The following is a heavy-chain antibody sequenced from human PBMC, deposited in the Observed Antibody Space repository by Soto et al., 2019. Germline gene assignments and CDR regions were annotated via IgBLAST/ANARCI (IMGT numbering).Heavy chain of an antibody. V-gene: IGHV1-69*13. Sequence: GASVKVSCKASGGTFSSYAISWVRQAPGQGLEWMGGIIPIFGTANYAQKFQGRVTITADESTSTAYMELSSLRSEDTAVYYCARGPWRRYDSSGYYYGGYYYYGMDVWGQGTTVTVSS. CDR2: IIPIFGTA. CDR1: GGTFSSYA. J-gene: IGHJ6*02. CDR3: ARGPWRRYDSSGYYYGGYYYYGMDV. D-gene: IGHD3-22*01.